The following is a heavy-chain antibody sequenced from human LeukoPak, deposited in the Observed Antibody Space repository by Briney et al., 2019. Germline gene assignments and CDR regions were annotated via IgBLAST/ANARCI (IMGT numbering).Heavy chain of an antibody. CDR2: ISTSSGTI. Sequence: GVSLRLSCAASGFTFSSYNMNWVRQAPGKGLEGVSYISTSSGTINYADSVKGRFTISRDNAKNSLYLQMNSLRDEDTAVYFCARERPVGATPFDFWGQGTLVTVSS. CDR3: ARERPVGATPFDF. D-gene: IGHD1-26*01. J-gene: IGHJ4*02. CDR1: GFTFSSYN. V-gene: IGHV3-48*02.